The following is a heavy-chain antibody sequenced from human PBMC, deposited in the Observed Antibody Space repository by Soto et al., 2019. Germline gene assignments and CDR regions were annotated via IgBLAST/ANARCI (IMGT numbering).Heavy chain of an antibody. Sequence: GGSLRLSCAASGFTFRSYTMTWVRQAPGKGLEWVSSIDGSSTYIYYLDSVKGRFTISRDNAKNSLYLQMNSLRGEDTAVYYCARDFSSSSFDYWGQGTLVTVSS. V-gene: IGHV3-21*01. CDR1: GFTFRSYT. CDR3: ARDFSSSSFDY. CDR2: IDGSSTYI. D-gene: IGHD6-6*01. J-gene: IGHJ4*02.